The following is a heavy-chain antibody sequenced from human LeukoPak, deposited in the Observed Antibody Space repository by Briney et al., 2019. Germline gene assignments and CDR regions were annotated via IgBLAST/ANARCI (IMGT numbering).Heavy chain of an antibody. D-gene: IGHD3-3*01. V-gene: IGHV4-4*07. CDR3: PRHEDYDFWSGYLGAFDI. CDR2: IYTSGST. CDR1: GGSISSYY. J-gene: IGHJ3*02. Sequence: SETLSLTCTVSGGSISSYYWSWIRQPAGKGLEWIGRIYTSGSTNYNPSLKSRITMSVDTSKNQFSLKLSSVTAADTAVYYCPRHEDYDFWSGYLGAFDIWGQGTMVTVAS.